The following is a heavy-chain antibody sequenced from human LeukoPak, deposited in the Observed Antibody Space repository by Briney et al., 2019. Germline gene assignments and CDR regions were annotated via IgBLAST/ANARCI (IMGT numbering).Heavy chain of an antibody. CDR3: ARFSGDNKNWFDP. J-gene: IGHJ5*02. V-gene: IGHV4-30-2*01. D-gene: IGHD3-10*01. Sequence: PSETLSLTCAVSGGSISSGGYSWSWIRQPPGKGLEWIGYIYHSGSTYYNTSLKSRVTISVDRSKNQFSLKLSSVTAADTAVYYCARFSGDNKNWFDPWGQGTLVTVS. CDR1: GGSISSGGYS. CDR2: IYHSGST.